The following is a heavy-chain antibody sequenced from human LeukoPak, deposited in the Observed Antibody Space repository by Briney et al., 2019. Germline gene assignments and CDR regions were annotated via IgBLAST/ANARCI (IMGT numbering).Heavy chain of an antibody. CDR3: TPEGRERLNYYYYMDV. CDR1: GFTFSNAW. CDR2: IKSKTDGGTT. D-gene: IGHD1-1*01. J-gene: IGHJ6*03. V-gene: IGHV3-15*01. Sequence: PGGSLRLSCAASGFTFSNAWMSWVRQAPGKGLEWVGRIKSKTDGGTTDYAAPVKGRFTISRDDSKNTLYLQMNSLKTEDTAVYYCTPEGRERLNYYYYMDVWGKGTTVTVSS.